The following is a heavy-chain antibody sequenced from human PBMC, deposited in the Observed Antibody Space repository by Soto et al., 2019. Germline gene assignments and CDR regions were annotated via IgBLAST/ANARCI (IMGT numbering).Heavy chain of an antibody. J-gene: IGHJ4*02. CDR3: ARERIVVVPAADYFDY. CDR2: MYHSGST. Sequence: SETLSLTCAVSGGSISSGGYSWSWIRQPPGKGLEWIGYMYHSGSTYYNPSLKSRVTISIDRSKNQFSLKLSSVTAADTAVYYCARERIVVVPAADYFDYWGQGTLVTVSS. CDR1: GGSISSGGYS. V-gene: IGHV4-30-2*01. D-gene: IGHD2-2*01.